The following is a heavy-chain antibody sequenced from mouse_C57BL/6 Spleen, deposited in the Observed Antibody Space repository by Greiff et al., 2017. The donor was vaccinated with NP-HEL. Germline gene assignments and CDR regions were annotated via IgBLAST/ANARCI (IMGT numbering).Heavy chain of an antibody. CDR2: ISSGSSTI. Sequence: DVMLVESGGGLVKPGGSLKLSCAASGFTFSDYGMHWVRQAPEKGLEWVAYISSGSSTIYYADTVKGRFTISRDNAKNTLFLQMTSLRSEDTAMYYCARGGELYYFDYWGQGTTLTVSS. V-gene: IGHV5-17*01. CDR1: GFTFSDYG. D-gene: IGHD4-1*01. CDR3: ARGGELYYFDY. J-gene: IGHJ2*01.